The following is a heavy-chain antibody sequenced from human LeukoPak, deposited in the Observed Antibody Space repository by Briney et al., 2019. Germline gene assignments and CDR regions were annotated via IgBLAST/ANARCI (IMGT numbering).Heavy chain of an antibody. Sequence: SETLSLTCTVSVDSISSNKWWSWVRQPPGKGLEWIGDIYHSGSTNYSPSLKSRFTISVDKSKNQFSLNLTSVTAADTAMYYCAREFEVANQPDAFDIWGQGTMVTVSS. CDR1: VDSISSNKW. CDR2: IYHSGST. CDR3: AREFEVANQPDAFDI. D-gene: IGHD2-15*01. V-gene: IGHV4-4*02. J-gene: IGHJ3*02.